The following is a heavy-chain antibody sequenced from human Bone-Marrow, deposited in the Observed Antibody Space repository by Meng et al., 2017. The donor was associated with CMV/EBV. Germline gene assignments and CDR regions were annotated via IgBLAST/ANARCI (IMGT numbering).Heavy chain of an antibody. CDR3: ARDPNSSGWFDP. D-gene: IGHD6-19*01. CDR2: ILFAGANK. V-gene: IGHV3-30-3*01. CDR1: GLTFSFSA. Sequence: GGSLRLSCGASGLTFSFSAVHWGRQGPGKGLQWVSIILFAGANKYYTDSVKGRFTISRDNAKNSLYLQMNSLRAEDTALYYCARDPNSSGWFDPWGQGTLVSVSS. J-gene: IGHJ5*02.